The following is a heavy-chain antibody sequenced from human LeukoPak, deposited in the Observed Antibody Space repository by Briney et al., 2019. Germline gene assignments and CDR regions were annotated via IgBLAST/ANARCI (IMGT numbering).Heavy chain of an antibody. Sequence: GESLRISCKGSGYRFTSYWISWVRQMPGKGLEWMGIIYPGDSDTRYSPSFQGQVTISADKSISTAYLQWSSLKASDTAMYYCARSLSAVTPLDYWGQGTLVTVSS. CDR1: GYRFTSYW. CDR3: ARSLSAVTPLDY. D-gene: IGHD4-17*01. V-gene: IGHV5-51*01. CDR2: IYPGDSDT. J-gene: IGHJ4*02.